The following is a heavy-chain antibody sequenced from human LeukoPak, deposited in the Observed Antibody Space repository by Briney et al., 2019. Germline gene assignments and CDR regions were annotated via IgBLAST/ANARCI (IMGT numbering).Heavy chain of an antibody. Sequence: KSSETLSLTCTVSGGYISSSSYYWGWNRQPPGKGLEWIGSIYYSGSTYYNPSLKSRVTISVDTSKNQFSLKLSSVTAADTAVYYCARHRPLGAFDIWGQGTMVTVSS. J-gene: IGHJ3*02. CDR2: IYYSGST. CDR1: GGYISSSSYY. CDR3: ARHRPLGAFDI. D-gene: IGHD6-6*01. V-gene: IGHV4-39*01.